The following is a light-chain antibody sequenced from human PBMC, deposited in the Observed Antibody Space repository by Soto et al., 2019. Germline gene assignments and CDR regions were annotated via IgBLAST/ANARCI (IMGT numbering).Light chain of an antibody. Sequence: QSVLTQPASVSGSPGQSITISCTGTSSDVGGYNYVSWYQQHPGKAPKLMIYEVSNRPSGVSNRFSGSESGNTASLTISGLQAEDEADYYCSSYKSSSPYVFGTGTKVTVL. CDR2: EVS. V-gene: IGLV2-14*01. J-gene: IGLJ1*01. CDR3: SSYKSSSPYV. CDR1: SSDVGGYNY.